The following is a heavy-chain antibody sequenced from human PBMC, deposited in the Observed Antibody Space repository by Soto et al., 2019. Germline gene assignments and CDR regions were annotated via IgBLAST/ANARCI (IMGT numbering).Heavy chain of an antibody. J-gene: IGHJ4*02. CDR2: IKSKTDGETT. CDR3: TTGTTYYYDSSGYYYLDY. D-gene: IGHD3-22*01. V-gene: IGHV3-15*07. Sequence: EVQLVESGGGLVKPGGSLRLSCAASGFTFSNAWMNWVRQAPGKGLEWVGRIKSKTDGETTDYAAPVKGRFTISRDDSKNTLYLQMNSLQTEDTAVYYCTTGTTYYYDSSGYYYLDYWGQGTLVTVSS. CDR1: GFTFSNAW.